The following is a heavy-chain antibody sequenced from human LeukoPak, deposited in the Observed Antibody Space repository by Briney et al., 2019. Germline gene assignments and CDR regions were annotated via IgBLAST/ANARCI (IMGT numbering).Heavy chain of an antibody. V-gene: IGHV4-59*08. CDR3: ARHIYCSGGSCYSGSYYYYGMDV. CDR2: IYYSGST. CDR1: GGSISSYY. J-gene: IGHJ6*02. D-gene: IGHD2-15*01. Sequence: NPSETLSLTCTVSGGSISSYYWSWIRQPPGKGLEWIGYIYYSGSTNYNPSLKSRVTISVDTSKNQFSLKLSSVTAADTAVYYCARHIYCSGGSCYSGSYYYYGMDVWGQGTTVTVSS.